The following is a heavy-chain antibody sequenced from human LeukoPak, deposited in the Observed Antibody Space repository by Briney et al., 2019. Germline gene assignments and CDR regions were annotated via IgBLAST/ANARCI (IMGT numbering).Heavy chain of an antibody. V-gene: IGHV3-7*03. J-gene: IGHJ4*02. CDR1: GFTFSSYW. CDR2: IKQDGSER. Sequence: PGGPLRLSCAASGFTFSSYWMTWVRQAPGKGLEWVANIKQDGSERNYVDSVKGRFTISRDNAKNSLYLQMNTLRDEDTAVYYCATGAGCGYWGQGTLVTVSS. D-gene: IGHD6-19*01. CDR3: ATGAGCGY.